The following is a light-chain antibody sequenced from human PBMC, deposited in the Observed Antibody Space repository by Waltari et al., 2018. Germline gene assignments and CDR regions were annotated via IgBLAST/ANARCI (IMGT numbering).Light chain of an antibody. CDR2: GAS. CDR3: QQYGSSPLT. V-gene: IGKV3-20*01. CDR1: QTVSSNY. J-gene: IGKJ2*01. Sequence: DIVLTHSQGTLSLSPGEGATLSCRASQTVSSNYSAWYQQKPGQAPRLLIYGASSRATGIPDRFSGSGYGTDFTLTISRLEPEDFAVYYCQQYGSSPLTFGQGTKLEIK.